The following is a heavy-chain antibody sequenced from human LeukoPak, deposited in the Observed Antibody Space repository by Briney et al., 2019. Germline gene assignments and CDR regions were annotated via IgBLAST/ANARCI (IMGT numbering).Heavy chain of an antibody. Sequence: GGSLRLSCAASGFTFSSYGMSWVRQAPGKGLEWVSAISGSGGSTYYADSVKGRFTISRDNSKNTLYLQMNSLRAEDTAVYYCAKSKSSIMLVVTMVRGVIRNYFDYWGQGTLVTVSS. D-gene: IGHD3-10*01. CDR2: ISGSGGST. V-gene: IGHV3-23*01. CDR3: AKSKSSIMLVVTMVRGVIRNYFDY. J-gene: IGHJ4*02. CDR1: GFTFSSYG.